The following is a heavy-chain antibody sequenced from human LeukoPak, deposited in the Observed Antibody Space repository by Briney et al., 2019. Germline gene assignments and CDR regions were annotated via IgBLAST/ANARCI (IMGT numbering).Heavy chain of an antibody. Sequence: GESLNISCKGSGYIFTSYWIGWVRQMPGKGLEWMGIIYPGDSDTIYSPSFQGQVTISADKSISTAYLQWSSLKASDTAMYYCARQAPRDGDFDYWGQGTLVTVSS. J-gene: IGHJ4*02. CDR2: IYPGDSDT. V-gene: IGHV5-51*01. CDR3: ARQAPRDGDFDY. D-gene: IGHD4-17*01. CDR1: GYIFTSYW.